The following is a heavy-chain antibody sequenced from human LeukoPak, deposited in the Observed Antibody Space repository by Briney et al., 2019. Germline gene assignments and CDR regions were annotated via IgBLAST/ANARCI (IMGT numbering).Heavy chain of an antibody. J-gene: IGHJ4*02. Sequence: GGSLRLSCAASGFAFSTYSMNWVRQAPGRGLEWVSSVSRSSRFIFYADSVQGRFTISRDDAKDSLFLQMNSLRAEDTAVYYCARVSDAFDYFFDSWGQGTLVTVSS. CDR3: ARVSDAFDYFFDS. D-gene: IGHD5-12*01. V-gene: IGHV3-21*01. CDR2: VSRSSRFI. CDR1: GFAFSTYS.